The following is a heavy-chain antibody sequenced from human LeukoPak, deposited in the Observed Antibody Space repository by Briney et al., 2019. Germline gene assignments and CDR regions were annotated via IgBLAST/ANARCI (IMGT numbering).Heavy chain of an antibody. Sequence: PGGSLRLSCAASGFTFSSYGMHWVRQAPGKGLEWVAVIWYDGSNKYYADSVKGRFTISRDNSKNTLYLQMNSLRAEDTAVYYCARVVERGVVVGPFDPWGQGTLVTVPS. V-gene: IGHV3-33*01. D-gene: IGHD3-22*01. CDR1: GFTFSSYG. J-gene: IGHJ5*02. CDR2: IWYDGSNK. CDR3: ARVVERGVVVGPFDP.